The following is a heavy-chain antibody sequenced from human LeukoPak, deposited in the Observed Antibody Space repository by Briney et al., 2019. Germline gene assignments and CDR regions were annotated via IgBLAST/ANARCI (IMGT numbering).Heavy chain of an antibody. J-gene: IGHJ4*02. V-gene: IGHV3-48*01. CDR1: GFTFSTYS. CDR3: ARPSPTVTTGGSFDY. D-gene: IGHD4-11*01. Sequence: GSLRLSCAASGFTFSTYSMNWVRQAPGKGLEWVSYISSSSSTIYYADSVKGRFTISRDNSKNTLYLQMNSLRAEDTAVYYCARPSPTVTTGGSFDYWGQGTLVTVSS. CDR2: ISSSSSTI.